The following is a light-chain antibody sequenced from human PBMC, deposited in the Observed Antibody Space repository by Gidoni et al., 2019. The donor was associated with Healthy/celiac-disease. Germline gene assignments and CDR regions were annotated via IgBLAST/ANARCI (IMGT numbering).Light chain of an antibody. Sequence: EIVMTQSPATLSVSPGERATLSCRASQSDSSNLAWYQQKPGQSPRLLIYGSSIRATGIPASFCGSGSWTEFTLTISILQSEDFAVYYCQQYNNWPPLTFGQXTRLEIK. CDR1: QSDSSN. J-gene: IGKJ5*01. CDR3: QQYNNWPPLT. CDR2: GSS. V-gene: IGKV3D-15*03.